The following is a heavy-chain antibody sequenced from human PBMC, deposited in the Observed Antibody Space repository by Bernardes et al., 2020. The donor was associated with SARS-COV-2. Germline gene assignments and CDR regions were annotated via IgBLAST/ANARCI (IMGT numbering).Heavy chain of an antibody. CDR3: ARPGYCGSTTCYGFDY. D-gene: IGHD2-2*03. CDR2: IYLGDSDT. CDR1: GYRFTNSW. Sequence: GASLKISCKGSGYRFTNSWIGWVRPMPGKGLEWMGIIYLGDSDTSYSPSFQGQVTISADKSISTAYLQWSSLKASDTAMYYCARPGYCGSTTCYGFDYWGQGTLVTVSS. V-gene: IGHV5-51*01. J-gene: IGHJ4*02.